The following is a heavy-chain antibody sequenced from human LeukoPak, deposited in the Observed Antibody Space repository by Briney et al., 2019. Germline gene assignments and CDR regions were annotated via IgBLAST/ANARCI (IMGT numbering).Heavy chain of an antibody. CDR3: AAIRYCSSTSCYLP. J-gene: IGHJ5*02. V-gene: IGHV3-21*01. CDR2: ISSSSSYI. Sequence: PGGSLRLSCAAPGFTFSNYYMNWVRQAPGKGLEWVSSISSSSSYIYYADSVKGRFTISRDNAKNSLYLQMNSLGAEDTAVYYCAAIRYCSSTSCYLPWGQGTLVTVSS. D-gene: IGHD2-2*01. CDR1: GFTFSNYY.